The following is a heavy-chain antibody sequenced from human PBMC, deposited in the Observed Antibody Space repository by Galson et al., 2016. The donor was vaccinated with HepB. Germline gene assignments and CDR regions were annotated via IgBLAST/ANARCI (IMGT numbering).Heavy chain of an antibody. CDR1: GGSISSGDYY. D-gene: IGHD3-22*01. CDR3: AAVVRPGGFYFDPRDDAFDI. Sequence: TLSLTCTVSGGSISSGDYYWSWIRQHPGKGLEWIGYIYYSGSTYYNPSLKSRVTISVDTSKNQFSLKLSSVTAADTAVYYCAAVVRPGGFYFDPRDDAFDIWGQGTMVTGSS. CDR2: IYYSGST. J-gene: IGHJ3*02. V-gene: IGHV4-31*03.